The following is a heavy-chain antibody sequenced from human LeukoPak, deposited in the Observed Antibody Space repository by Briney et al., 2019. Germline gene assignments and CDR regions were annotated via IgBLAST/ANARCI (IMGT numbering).Heavy chain of an antibody. V-gene: IGHV4-59*01. J-gene: IGHJ4*02. CDR1: GGSISSYY. D-gene: IGHD6-13*01. Sequence: SETLSLTCTASGGSISSYYWSWIRQPPGKGLEWIGYIYYSGSTNYNPSLKSRVTISVDTSKNQFSLKLSSVTAADTAVYYCARERWGSSWYPFDYWGQGTLVTVSS. CDR3: ARERWGSSWYPFDY. CDR2: IYYSGST.